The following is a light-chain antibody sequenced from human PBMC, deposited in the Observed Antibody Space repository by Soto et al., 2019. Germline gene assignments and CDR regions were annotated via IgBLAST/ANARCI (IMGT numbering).Light chain of an antibody. J-gene: IGKJ5*01. Sequence: EIFLTQSPDTLSFSPGDRATLSCRASQSVSRYLAWFQQKPGQTPRLLIYDSTLRANGVPDRFGGSRSGTEFTLTINSLEPEDFAVYYCQQRNVWPPITFGQGHDWRL. CDR3: QQRNVWPPIT. CDR2: DST. V-gene: IGKV3-11*01. CDR1: QSVSRY.